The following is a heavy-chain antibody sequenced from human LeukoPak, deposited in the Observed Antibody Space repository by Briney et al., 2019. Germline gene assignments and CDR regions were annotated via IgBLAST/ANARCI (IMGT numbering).Heavy chain of an antibody. Sequence: PGGSLRLSCAASGFTFSSYGMHWVRQASGKGLEWVAVISYDGSNKYYAGSVEGRFTLSRDNSKNTLYLQMSSLRAEDTAVYYCAKADNYQYYFDYWGQGTLVTVSS. CDR1: GFTFSSYG. V-gene: IGHV3-30*18. J-gene: IGHJ4*02. CDR2: ISYDGSNK. D-gene: IGHD4-11*01. CDR3: AKADNYQYYFDY.